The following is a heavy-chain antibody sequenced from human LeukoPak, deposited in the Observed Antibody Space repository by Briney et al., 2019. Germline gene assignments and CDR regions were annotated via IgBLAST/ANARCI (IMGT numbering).Heavy chain of an antibody. J-gene: IGHJ5*02. Sequence: ASVKVSCKASGYTFTGYYMHWVRQSPGQGLEWMGWINPNSGGTNYAQKFQGRVTMTRDTSISTAYMELSRLRSDDTAVYYCARVGAWRGDNWFDPWGQGTLVTVSS. V-gene: IGHV1-2*02. CDR3: ARVGAWRGDNWFDP. D-gene: IGHD3-10*01. CDR2: INPNSGGT. CDR1: GYTFTGYY.